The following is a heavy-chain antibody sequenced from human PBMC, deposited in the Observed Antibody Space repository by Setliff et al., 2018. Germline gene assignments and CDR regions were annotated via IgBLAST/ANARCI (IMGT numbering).Heavy chain of an antibody. CDR2: VYSSSSP. CDR3: VRVLYDYSFES. Sequence: ETLSLTCTVSGASISSSYWTWIRQPPGNELEWIGYVYSSSSPYYEPSLESRVTMSIDTSKNQISLQLRSLTAADTAVYYCVRVLYDYSFESWGQGTLVTVSS. V-gene: IGHV4-4*08. CDR1: GASISSSY. J-gene: IGHJ4*02. D-gene: IGHD4-4*01.